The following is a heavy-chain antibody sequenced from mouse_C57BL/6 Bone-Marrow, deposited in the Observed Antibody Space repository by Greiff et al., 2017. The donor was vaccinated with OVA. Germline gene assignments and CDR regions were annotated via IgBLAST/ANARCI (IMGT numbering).Heavy chain of an antibody. J-gene: IGHJ2*01. CDR1: GFTFSDYY. V-gene: IGHV5-16*01. CDR2: INYDGSST. Sequence: EVMLVESEGGLVQPGSSMKLSCTASGFTFSDYYMAWVRQVPEKGLEWVANINYDGSSTYYLDSLKSRFIISRDNAKNILYLQMSSLKSEDTATYYCARHGSSYGFDYWGQGTTLTVSS. CDR3: ARHGSSYGFDY. D-gene: IGHD1-1*01.